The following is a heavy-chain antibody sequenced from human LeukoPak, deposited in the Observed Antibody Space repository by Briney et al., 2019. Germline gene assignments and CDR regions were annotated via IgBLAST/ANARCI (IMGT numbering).Heavy chain of an antibody. V-gene: IGHV3-74*01. D-gene: IGHD3-16*01. CDR2: INSDGSST. Sequence: GGSLRLSCAASGFTFSTYWMHWVPQPPGKGLVWVSRINSDGSSTSNADSVKGRFTISRDNAKNTLYLQMKSLRAEDTAVYFCARERGNWFDPWGQGTLVTVSS. CDR1: GFTFSTYW. CDR3: ARERGNWFDP. J-gene: IGHJ5*02.